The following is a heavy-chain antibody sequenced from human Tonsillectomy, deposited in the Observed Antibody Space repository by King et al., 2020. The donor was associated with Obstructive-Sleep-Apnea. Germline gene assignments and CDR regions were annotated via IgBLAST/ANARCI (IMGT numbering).Heavy chain of an antibody. D-gene: IGHD3-3*01. J-gene: IGHJ5*02. CDR3: ARNHADFWSASWFDP. CDR2: IYHSGRT. Sequence: QLQESGPGLVKPSGTLSLTCAVSGGSISSSNYLSWVRQPPGRGLEWIGEIYHSGRTNYNPSLRSRGTISVNTSKNPISLRLDSVTAADTAVYYCARNHADFWSASWFDPWGQGTLVTVSS. V-gene: IGHV4-4*02. CDR1: GGSISSSNY.